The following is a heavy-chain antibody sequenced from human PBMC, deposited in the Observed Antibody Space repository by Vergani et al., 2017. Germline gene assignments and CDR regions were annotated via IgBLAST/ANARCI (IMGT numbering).Heavy chain of an antibody. V-gene: IGHV3-15*01. J-gene: IGHJ3*02. CDR2: IKSKTDGGTT. CDR3: TTFLLKKKVRYSSGLNAFDI. D-gene: IGHD6-25*01. CDR1: GFTFSNAW. Sequence: EVQLVESGGGLVKPGGSLRLSCAASGFTFSNAWMSWVRQAPGKGLEWVGRIKSKTDGGTTDYAAPVKGRFTISRDDSKNTLYLQMNSLKTEDTAVYYCTTFLLKKKVRYSSGLNAFDIWGQGTMVTVSS.